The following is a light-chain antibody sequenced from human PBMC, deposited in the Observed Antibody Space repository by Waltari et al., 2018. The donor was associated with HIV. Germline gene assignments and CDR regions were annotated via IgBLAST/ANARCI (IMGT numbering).Light chain of an antibody. V-gene: IGLV2-23*02. J-gene: IGLJ1*01. CDR3: CSYGSFPSLYV. CDR2: YVS. Sequence: QSALTQPTSVSGSPGRSITISCTGTSSDVGAYNLVSWYQPHPDKAPKLIIYYVSKRPSGVSFRFSGSKSGHTASLKILGLQPEDEADYYCCSYGSFPSLYVFGGGTKVTV. CDR1: SSDVGAYNL.